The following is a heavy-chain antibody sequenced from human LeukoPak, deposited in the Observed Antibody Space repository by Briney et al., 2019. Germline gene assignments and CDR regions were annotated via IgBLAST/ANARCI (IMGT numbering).Heavy chain of an antibody. V-gene: IGHV1-2*02. Sequence: ASVKVPCKASGYTFTGYYMHWVRQAPGQGLEWMGWINPNSGGTNYAQKFQGRVTMTRDTSISTAYMELSRLRSDDTAVYYCARGTYYYDSSGYPHPDDYWGQGTLVTVSP. D-gene: IGHD3-22*01. J-gene: IGHJ4*02. CDR3: ARGTYYYDSSGYPHPDDY. CDR1: GYTFTGYY. CDR2: INPNSGGT.